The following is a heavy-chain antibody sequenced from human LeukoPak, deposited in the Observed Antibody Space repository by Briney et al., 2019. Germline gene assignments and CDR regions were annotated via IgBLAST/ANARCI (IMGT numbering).Heavy chain of an antibody. CDR1: DGSISTYY. CDR3: ARGGGCSSTTCYEFDS. J-gene: IGHJ4*02. V-gene: IGHV4-4*07. CDR2: IYTSGNT. D-gene: IGHD2-2*01. Sequence: SETLSLTCTVSDGSISTYYWSWIRQSAGKGLEWIGRIYTSGNTNYNPSLKSRVTISVDKSKNQFSLKLSSVTAADTAVYYCARGGGCSSTTCYEFDSWGQGTLVTASS.